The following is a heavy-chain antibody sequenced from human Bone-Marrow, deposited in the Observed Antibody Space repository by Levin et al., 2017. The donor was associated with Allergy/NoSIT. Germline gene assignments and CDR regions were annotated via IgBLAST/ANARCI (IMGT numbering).Heavy chain of an antibody. J-gene: IGHJ4*02. CDR2: ISYDGSNK. V-gene: IGHV3-30*03. Sequence: TGGSLRLSCAASGFSFSSYGMHWVRQAAPGEGLEWLAVISYDGSNKYYADSVKGRFTISRDNSQNTLYLQMNRLRPDDTAIYYCVVKGEVRGVVVTDFDYWGQGTLVAVSS. CDR3: VVKGEVRGVVVTDFDY. CDR1: GFSFSSYG. D-gene: IGHD3-10*01.